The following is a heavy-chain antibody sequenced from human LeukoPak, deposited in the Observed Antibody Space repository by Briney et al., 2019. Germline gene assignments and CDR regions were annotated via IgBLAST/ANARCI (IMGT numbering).Heavy chain of an antibody. V-gene: IGHV4-39*01. Sequence: PSETLSLTCTVSGGSISSSDYYWGWVRQPPGKGLEWIGSIFYSGAAHCNPSLKSQVTISVDTSNNQFSLMLSSVTAADTAVYYCARRIANRNWFDPWGQGTLVTVSS. CDR1: GGSISSSDYY. CDR2: IFYSGAA. CDR3: ARRIANRNWFDP. D-gene: IGHD1/OR15-1a*01. J-gene: IGHJ5*02.